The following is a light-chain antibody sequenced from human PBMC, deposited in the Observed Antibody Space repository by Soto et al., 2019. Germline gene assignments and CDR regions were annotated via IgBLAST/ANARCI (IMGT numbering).Light chain of an antibody. CDR1: NIGSKS. Sequence: SYELTQPPSVSVAPGQTARITCGGNNIGSKSVHWYQQKPGQAPVLVGYDDSDRPSGIPERFSGSNSGNTATLTISRVEAGDEADYYCQVWDSSSDHVVFGGGTKVTVL. J-gene: IGLJ2*01. CDR3: QVWDSSSDHVV. V-gene: IGLV3-21*02. CDR2: DDS.